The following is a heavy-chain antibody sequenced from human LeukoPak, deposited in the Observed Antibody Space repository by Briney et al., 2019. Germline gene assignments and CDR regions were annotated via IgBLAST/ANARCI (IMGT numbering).Heavy chain of an antibody. CDR1: GFTFSSYA. D-gene: IGHD3-22*01. CDR2: ISGSGGST. CDR3: AKIMGEYYYDSSGYYYGGFDY. V-gene: IGHV3-23*01. Sequence: GGSLRLSCAASGFTFSSYAMSWVRQAPGKGLEWVSAISGSGGSTYYADSGKGRFTISRDNSKNTLYLQMNSLRAEDTAVYYCAKIMGEYYYDSSGYYYGGFDYWGQGTLVTVSS. J-gene: IGHJ4*02.